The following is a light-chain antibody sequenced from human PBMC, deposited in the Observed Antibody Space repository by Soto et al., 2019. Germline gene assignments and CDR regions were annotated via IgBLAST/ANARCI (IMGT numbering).Light chain of an antibody. CDR3: SSYRASSTTHYV. Sequence: QSVLTQPASLSGSPGQSITISCTGTSSDVGGYNYVSWYQQHPGKAPKLMIYDVSNRPSGVSNRFSGSKSGNTASLTISGLQAEDEADYYCSSYRASSTTHYVFGIGTKLTVL. J-gene: IGLJ1*01. CDR1: SSDVGGYNY. CDR2: DVS. V-gene: IGLV2-14*03.